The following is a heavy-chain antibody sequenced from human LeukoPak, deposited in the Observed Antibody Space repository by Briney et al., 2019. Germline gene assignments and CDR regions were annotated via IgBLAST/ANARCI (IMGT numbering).Heavy chain of an antibody. CDR1: GFTFSSYG. V-gene: IGHV3-33*01. J-gene: IGHJ6*04. Sequence: GGSLRLSCAASGFTFSSYGMHWVRQAPGKGLEWVAVIWYDGSNKYYADSVKGRFTISRDNSKNTLYLQMNSLRAEDTAVYYCARAPGYTPAYGMDVWGEGTAVTVSS. D-gene: IGHD6-13*01. CDR3: ARAPGYTPAYGMDV. CDR2: IWYDGSNK.